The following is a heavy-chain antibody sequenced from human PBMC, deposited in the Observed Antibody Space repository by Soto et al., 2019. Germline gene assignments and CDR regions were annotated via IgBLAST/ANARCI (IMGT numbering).Heavy chain of an antibody. CDR2: IGTASDT. J-gene: IGHJ4*02. Sequence: EVQLVESGGGLVQPGGSLRLSCAASGFTFSSYDMPWVRQATGKGLELVSAIGTASDTYYPGSVKGRFTSSRENAKNSLYLQMNSLRAGDTAVYYCARGPYGSGSPIAPYDFDYWGQGTLVTVSA. D-gene: IGHD3-10*01. V-gene: IGHV3-13*01. CDR3: ARGPYGSGSPIAPYDFDY. CDR1: GFTFSSYD.